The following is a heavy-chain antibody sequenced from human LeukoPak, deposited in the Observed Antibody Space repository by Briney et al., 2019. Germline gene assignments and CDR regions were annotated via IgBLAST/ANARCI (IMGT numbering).Heavy chain of an antibody. CDR1: GFTFSSYG. CDR3: ARDFHRRYYDSSGYNAFDI. Sequence: GGSLRLSCAASGFTFSSYGMSWVRQAPGKGLEWVSAISGSGGSTYYADSVKGRFTISRDNAKNSLYLQMNSLRAEDTAVYYCARDFHRRYYDSSGYNAFDIWGQGTMVTVSS. CDR2: ISGSGGST. D-gene: IGHD3-22*01. J-gene: IGHJ3*02. V-gene: IGHV3-23*01.